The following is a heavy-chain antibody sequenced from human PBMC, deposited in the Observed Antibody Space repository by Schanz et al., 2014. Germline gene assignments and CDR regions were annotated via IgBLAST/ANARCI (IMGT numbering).Heavy chain of an antibody. CDR3: VRLDVHDY. CDR2: SRNKGHSYTS. CDR1: GFTFSSYC. J-gene: IGHJ4*02. D-gene: IGHD3-16*01. V-gene: IGHV3-72*01. Sequence: VQLVESGGGVVQPGRSLRLSCAASGFTFSSYCINWVRQAPGKGLEWVGHSRNKGHSYTSEYAASVKGRFTISRDESESSLYLQMDSLKTEDTAVYYCVRLDVHDYWGQGTLVTVSA.